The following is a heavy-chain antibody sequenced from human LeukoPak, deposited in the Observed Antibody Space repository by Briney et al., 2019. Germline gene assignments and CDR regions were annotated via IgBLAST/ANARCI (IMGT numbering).Heavy chain of an antibody. CDR1: GFTFSNSW. Sequence: GGSLRLSCAVFGFTFSNSWMHWVRQPPGKGLVWVSSINTDGSFTAYADSVKGRFTISRDNAKNTLYLQMSTLRAEDTAVYYCASNYGDDSNYWGQGTLVTVSS. CDR3: ASNYGDDSNY. J-gene: IGHJ4*02. V-gene: IGHV3-74*01. D-gene: IGHD4-23*01. CDR2: INTDGSFT.